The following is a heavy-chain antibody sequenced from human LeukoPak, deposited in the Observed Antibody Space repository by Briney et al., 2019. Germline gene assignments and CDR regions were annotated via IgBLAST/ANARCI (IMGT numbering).Heavy chain of an antibody. CDR1: GFTFSSYS. V-gene: IGHV3-48*02. Sequence: PGGSLRLSCVASGFTFSSYSMNWVRQAPGKGLEWVSYINSGITTIYYADSVKGRFTISRDNAKNSLYLQMNSLRDEDTAVYYCAREHCSGGTCSDFDYWGQGTLVTVSS. J-gene: IGHJ4*02. CDR3: AREHCSGGTCSDFDY. CDR2: INSGITTI. D-gene: IGHD2-15*01.